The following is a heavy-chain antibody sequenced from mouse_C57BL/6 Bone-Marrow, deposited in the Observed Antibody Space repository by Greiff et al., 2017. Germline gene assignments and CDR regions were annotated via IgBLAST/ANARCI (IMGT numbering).Heavy chain of an antibody. CDR2: IDPSDSYT. V-gene: IGHV1-50*01. CDR1: GYTFTSYW. D-gene: IGHD4-1*01. Sequence: QVQLQQPGAELVKPGASVKLSCKASGYTFTSYWMQWVKQRPGQGLEWIGEIDPSDSYTNYNQKFTGKATLTVDTSSSTAYMQLSSLTSEDSAVYYCARRGWDDYWGQGTTLTVSS. CDR3: ARRGWDDY. J-gene: IGHJ2*01.